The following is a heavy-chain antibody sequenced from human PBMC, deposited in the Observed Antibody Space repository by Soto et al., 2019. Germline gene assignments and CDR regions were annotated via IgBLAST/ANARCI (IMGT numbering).Heavy chain of an antibody. CDR1: GYTFTSYG. D-gene: IGHD4-4*01. CDR2: ISAYNGNT. Sequence: ASVKVSCKASGYTFTSYGISWVRQAPGQGLEWMGWISAYNGNTNYAQKLQGRVTMTTDTSTSTAYMELRSLRSDDTAVYSCARPMTTVTTGYYYYGMDVWGQGTTVTVSS. J-gene: IGHJ6*02. CDR3: ARPMTTVTTGYYYYGMDV. V-gene: IGHV1-18*04.